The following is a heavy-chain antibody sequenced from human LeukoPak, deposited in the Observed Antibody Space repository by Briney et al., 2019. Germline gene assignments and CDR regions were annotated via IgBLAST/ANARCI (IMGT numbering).Heavy chain of an antibody. CDR1: GYTFTSYA. CDR3: ARVSYDPVYYYYGMDV. J-gene: IGHJ6*02. D-gene: IGHD5-12*01. V-gene: IGHV1-3*01. CDR2: INAGNGNT. Sequence: ASVKVSCKASGYTFTSYAMHWVRQAPGQGLEWMGWINAGNGNTKYSQKFQGRVTITRDTSASTAYMELSSLRSEDTAVYYCARVSYDPVYYYYGMDVWGQGTTDTVSS.